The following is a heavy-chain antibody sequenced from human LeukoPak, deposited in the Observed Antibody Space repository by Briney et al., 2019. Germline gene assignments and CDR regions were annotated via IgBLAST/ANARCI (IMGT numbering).Heavy chain of an antibody. V-gene: IGHV4-59*01. Sequence: PSETLSLTCAVSGGSISSYYWSWIRQPPGKGLEWLGYIYYTGSTNYNPSLKSRVTISVDTSKNQFSLKLSSVTAADTAVYYCARPLGGSRFGELRYFNYWGQGNLVTVSA. CDR1: GGSISSYY. CDR2: IYYTGST. CDR3: ARPLGGSRFGELRYFNY. D-gene: IGHD3-16*01. J-gene: IGHJ4*02.